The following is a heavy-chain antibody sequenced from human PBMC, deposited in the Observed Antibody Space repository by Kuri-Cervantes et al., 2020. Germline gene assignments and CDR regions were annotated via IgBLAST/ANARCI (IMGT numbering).Heavy chain of an antibody. V-gene: IGHV3-11*04. D-gene: IGHD4-11*01. CDR3: AREYSNYVEYFQD. J-gene: IGHJ1*01. CDR1: GFTFSDYY. Sequence: GGSLRLSCAASGFTFSDYYMSWIRQAPGKGLEWVSYISSSGSTIYYADSVKGRFTISRDNAKNSLYLEMNSLRVENTAVYYCAREYSNYVEYFQDWGQGTLVTVSS. CDR2: ISSSGSTI.